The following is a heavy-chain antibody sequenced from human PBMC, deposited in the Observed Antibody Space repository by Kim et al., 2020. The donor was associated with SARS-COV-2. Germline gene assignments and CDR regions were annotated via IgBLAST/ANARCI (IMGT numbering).Heavy chain of an antibody. D-gene: IGHD3-9*01. CDR3: ARDVGDVLRYFDWSYYFDY. CDR1: GGSISSSSYY. J-gene: IGHJ4*02. Sequence: SETLSLTCTVSGGSISSSSYYWGWIRQPPGKGLEWIGSIYYSGSTYYNPSLKSRVTISVDTSKNQFSLKLSSVTAADTAVYYCARDVGDVLRYFDWSYYFDYWGQGTLVTVSS. V-gene: IGHV4-39*07. CDR2: IYYSGST.